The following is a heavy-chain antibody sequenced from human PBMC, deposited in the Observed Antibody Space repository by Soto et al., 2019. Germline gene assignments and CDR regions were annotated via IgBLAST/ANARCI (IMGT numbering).Heavy chain of an antibody. CDR3: AKDLGRIAVTMIVVVPPEGDYYYYGMDV. D-gene: IGHD3-22*01. J-gene: IGHJ6*02. V-gene: IGHV3-23*01. CDR2: ISGSGGST. Sequence: GGSLRLSCAASGFTFSSYAMSWVRQAPGKGLEWVSAISGSGGSTYYADSVKGRFTISRDNSKNTLYLQMNSLRAEDTAVYYCAKDLGRIAVTMIVVVPPEGDYYYYGMDVWGQGTTVTVSS. CDR1: GFTFSSYA.